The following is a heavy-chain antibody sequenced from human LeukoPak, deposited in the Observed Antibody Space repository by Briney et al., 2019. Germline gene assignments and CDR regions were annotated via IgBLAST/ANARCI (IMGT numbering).Heavy chain of an antibody. Sequence: ASVKVSCMASGGTFSSYAISWVRQAPGQGLEWMGGIIPIFGTANYAQKFQGRVTITADESTSTAYMELSSLRSEDTAVYYCARDFELGIDYWGQGTLVTVSS. CDR1: GGTFSSYA. V-gene: IGHV1-69*13. CDR2: IIPIFGTA. CDR3: ARDFELGIDY. J-gene: IGHJ4*02. D-gene: IGHD7-27*01.